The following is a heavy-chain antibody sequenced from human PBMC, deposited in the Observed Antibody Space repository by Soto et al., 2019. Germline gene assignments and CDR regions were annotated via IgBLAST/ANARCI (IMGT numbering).Heavy chain of an antibody. CDR1: GFTFSSYA. V-gene: IGHV3-23*01. CDR3: AKENTPDYGDYVDY. CDR2: ISGSGTST. Sequence: GGTLRLSCAASGFTFSSYAMSWVRQAPGKGLKWISSISGSGTSTYYADSVKGRFTISRDNSKNTMYLQMNSLRAEDTALYFCAKENTPDYGDYVDYWGQGTLVTVSS. J-gene: IGHJ4*02. D-gene: IGHD4-17*01.